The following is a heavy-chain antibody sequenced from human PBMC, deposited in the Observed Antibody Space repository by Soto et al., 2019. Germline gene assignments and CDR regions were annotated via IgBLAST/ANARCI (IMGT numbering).Heavy chain of an antibody. V-gene: IGHV5-51*01. J-gene: IGHJ6*02. CDR3: ASIMYSSSFNYYYYGMDV. Sequence: ESLKISCKGSGYSFTSYWIGWVRQMPGKGLEWMGIIYPGDSDTRYSPSFQGQVTISADKSISTAYLQWSSLKASDTAMYYCASIMYSSSFNYYYYGMDVWGQGTTVTVSS. CDR1: GYSFTSYW. CDR2: IYPGDSDT. D-gene: IGHD6-6*01.